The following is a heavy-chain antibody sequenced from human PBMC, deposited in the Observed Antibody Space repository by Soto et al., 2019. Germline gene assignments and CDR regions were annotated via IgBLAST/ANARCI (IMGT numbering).Heavy chain of an antibody. CDR1: GGYISSYY. J-gene: IGHJ4*02. D-gene: IGHD4-17*01. Sequence: PSETLSLTCTVSGGYISSYYWSWIRQPPGKGLEWIGYIYHSGSTYYNPSLKSRVTISVDRSKNQFSLKLSSVTAADTAVYYCARLGNDYGDSTFDYWGQGTLVTVSS. CDR2: IYHSGST. CDR3: ARLGNDYGDSTFDY. V-gene: IGHV4-59*12.